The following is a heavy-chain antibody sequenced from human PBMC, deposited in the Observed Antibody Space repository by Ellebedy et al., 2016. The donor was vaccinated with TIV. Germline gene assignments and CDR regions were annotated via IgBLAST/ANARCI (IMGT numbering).Heavy chain of an antibody. D-gene: IGHD6-13*01. CDR2: IDTAGAT. J-gene: IGHJ4*02. CDR3: VRYSLSYSFDS. V-gene: IGHV3-13*01. Sequence: GESLKISCAASGFTFRTYEMHWVRQATGKGLEWVSGIDTAGATYYPGSVKGRFTISREDAKNSLYLQMDSLRAGDTAVYYCVRYSLSYSFDSWGQGTLVTVSS. CDR1: GFTFRTYE.